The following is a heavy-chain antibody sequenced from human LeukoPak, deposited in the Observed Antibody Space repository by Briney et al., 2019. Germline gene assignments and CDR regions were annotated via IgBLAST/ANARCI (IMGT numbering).Heavy chain of an antibody. V-gene: IGHV1-46*01. CDR3: ASIAAARSRYFDY. Sequence: GGSLRLSCAASGFTFTSYYMHWVRQAPGQGLEWMGIINPSGGSTSYAQKFQGRVTMTRDTSTSTVYMELSSLRSEDTAVYYCASIAAARSRYFDYWGQGTLVTVSS. CDR2: INPSGGST. J-gene: IGHJ4*02. CDR1: GFTFTSYY. D-gene: IGHD6-13*01.